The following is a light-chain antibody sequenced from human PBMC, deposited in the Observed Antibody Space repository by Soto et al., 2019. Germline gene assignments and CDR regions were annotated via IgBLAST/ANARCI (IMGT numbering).Light chain of an antibody. J-gene: IGLJ1*01. CDR3: NSYTSSSTYV. CDR1: SSDVGGYNY. Sequence: QSALTQPASVSGSPGQSITISCTGTSSDVGGYNYVSWFQQHPGKAPKLMIYDVRNRPSGISNRFSGSKSGNTASLTISGLQAEDEGDYYCNSYTSSSTYVFGTGTKVTVL. V-gene: IGLV2-14*01. CDR2: DVR.